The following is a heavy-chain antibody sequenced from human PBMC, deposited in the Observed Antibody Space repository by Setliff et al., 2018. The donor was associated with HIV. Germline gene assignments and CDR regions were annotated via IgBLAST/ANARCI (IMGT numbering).Heavy chain of an antibody. CDR1: GGSIKSSSYY. Sequence: SETLSLTCTVSGGSIKSSSYYWGWIRQPPGKGLEWIGSIYYSGNTYYNPSLGSRVIISVDTSKSQISLRLTSVSAADTAVYYCARRHGDYIDGTYYYHYMDVWGKGTTVTVSS. J-gene: IGHJ6*03. CDR2: IYYSGNT. V-gene: IGHV4-39*07. CDR3: ARRHGDYIDGTYYYHYMDV. D-gene: IGHD4-17*01.